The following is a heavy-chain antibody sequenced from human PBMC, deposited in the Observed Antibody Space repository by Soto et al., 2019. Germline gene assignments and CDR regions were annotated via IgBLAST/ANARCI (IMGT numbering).Heavy chain of an antibody. Sequence: LSLTCAVSGGYLTCGGYSWGWIRQPPGQGLEWIGYMYHSGNTYYNPSLKGRVTISLDHSRNQFSLRLNSVTAADTAVYFCARGKYYYDSSGYRDFDYWGQGTLVTVSS. J-gene: IGHJ4*02. CDR3: ARGKYYYDSSGYRDFDY. D-gene: IGHD3-22*01. V-gene: IGHV4-30-2*01. CDR1: GGYLTCGGYS. CDR2: MYHSGNT.